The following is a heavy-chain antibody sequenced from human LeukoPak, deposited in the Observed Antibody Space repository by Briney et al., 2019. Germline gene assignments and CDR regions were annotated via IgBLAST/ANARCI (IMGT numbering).Heavy chain of an antibody. Sequence: PGGSLRLSCAASGFTFSSYAMSWVRQAPGQGLEWVSAISGSGGSTYYADSVKGRFTISRDNSKNTLYLQMNSLRAEDTAVYYCAKDEVQYCSSTSCYTGRDYYYMDVWGKGTTVTVSS. V-gene: IGHV3-23*01. CDR3: AKDEVQYCSSTSCYTGRDYYYMDV. CDR2: ISGSGGST. J-gene: IGHJ6*03. CDR1: GFTFSSYA. D-gene: IGHD2-2*02.